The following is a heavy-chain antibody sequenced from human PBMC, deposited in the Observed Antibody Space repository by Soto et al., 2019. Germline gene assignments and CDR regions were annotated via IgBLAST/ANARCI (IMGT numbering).Heavy chain of an antibody. V-gene: IGHV1-69*01. CDR2: IIPIFGTA. Sequence: QVQLVQSGAEVKKPGSSVKVSCKASGGTFSSYAISWVRQAPGQGLEWMGGIIPIFGTANYAQKFQGRVTMTADESTTTAYMELSSLSSEDTAVYYCSRENQEVDSGATTDYYFDSWGQGTLVTVSS. CDR1: GGTFSSYA. D-gene: IGHD1-26*01. CDR3: SRENQEVDSGATTDYYFDS. J-gene: IGHJ4*02.